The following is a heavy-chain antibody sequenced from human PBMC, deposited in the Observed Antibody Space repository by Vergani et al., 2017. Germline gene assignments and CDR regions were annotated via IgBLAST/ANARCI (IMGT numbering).Heavy chain of an antibody. CDR2: ISSSSSYI. CDR1: GFTFSSYS. Sequence: EVQLVESGGGLVKPGGSLRLSCAASGFTFSSYSMNWVRQAPGKGLEWVSSISSSSSYIYYADSVKGRFTISRDNAKNSLYLQMNSLRAEDTAVYYCARTVDVVVTAMFDYWGQGTLVTVSS. D-gene: IGHD2-21*02. CDR3: ARTVDVVVTAMFDY. J-gene: IGHJ4*02. V-gene: IGHV3-21*01.